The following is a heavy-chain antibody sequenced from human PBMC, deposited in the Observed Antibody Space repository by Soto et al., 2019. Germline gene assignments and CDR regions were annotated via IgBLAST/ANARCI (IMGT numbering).Heavy chain of an antibody. Sequence: QVKLQESGPGLVKPSETLSLTCTVSGGSISSYYWSWIRQPPGNGLEWIGYIYYSGSTHYNPSLKSRVTISVDTSKNQFSLKLISVTAADTAVYYCARQSVGPYGSGSYFDYWGQGTLVTVSS. CDR3: ARQSVGPYGSGSYFDY. J-gene: IGHJ4*02. D-gene: IGHD3-10*01. V-gene: IGHV4-59*08. CDR2: IYYSGST. CDR1: GGSISSYY.